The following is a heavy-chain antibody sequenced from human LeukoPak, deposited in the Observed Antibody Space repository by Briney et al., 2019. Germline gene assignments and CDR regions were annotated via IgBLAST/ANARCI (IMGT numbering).Heavy chain of an antibody. CDR1: GFTFSSYA. Sequence: GGSLRLSCAASGFTFSSYAMHWVRQAPGKGLEWVAVISYDGSNKYYADSVKGRFTISGDNSKNTLYLQMNSLRAEDTAVYYCAKDAKAHSTSSYIPYYYYGMDVWGQGTTVTVSS. J-gene: IGHJ6*02. CDR2: ISYDGSNK. D-gene: IGHD2-2*01. V-gene: IGHV3-30-3*01. CDR3: AKDAKAHSTSSYIPYYYYGMDV.